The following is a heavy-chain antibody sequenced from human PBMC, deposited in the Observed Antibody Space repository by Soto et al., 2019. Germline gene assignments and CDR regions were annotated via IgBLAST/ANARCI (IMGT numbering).Heavy chain of an antibody. V-gene: IGHV3-23*01. CDR1: GFTFISYA. CDR2: ISGSGGST. Sequence: PGGSLRLSCAASGFTFISYAMSWVRQAPGKGLEWVSAISGSGGSTYYADSVKGRFTISRDNSKSTLYLQMNSLRAEDTAVYYCAKSDCSSTSCYGAGTYYWGQGTLVTVSS. CDR3: AKSDCSSTSCYGAGTYY. J-gene: IGHJ4*02. D-gene: IGHD2-2*01.